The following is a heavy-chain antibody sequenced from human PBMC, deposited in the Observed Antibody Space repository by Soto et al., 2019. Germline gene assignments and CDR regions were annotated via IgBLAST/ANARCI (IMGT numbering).Heavy chain of an antibody. CDR2: ISYDGSNK. J-gene: IGHJ5*02. Sequence: QVQLVESGGGVVQPGRSLRLSCAASGFTFSSYGMHWVRQAPGKGLEWVAVISYDGSNKYYADSVKGRFTISRDNSKNTLYLQMNSLRAEDTAVYYCAKDKGITGTTVGSWFAPWGQGTLVTVSS. CDR3: AKDKGITGTTVGSWFAP. V-gene: IGHV3-30*18. D-gene: IGHD1-20*01. CDR1: GFTFSSYG.